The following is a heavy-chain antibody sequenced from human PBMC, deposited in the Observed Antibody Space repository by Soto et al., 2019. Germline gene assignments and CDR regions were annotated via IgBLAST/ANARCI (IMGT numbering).Heavy chain of an antibody. J-gene: IGHJ6*02. CDR2: INAGNGNT. CDR1: GYTFARYA. CDR3: ASSNIAAAPYGMDV. D-gene: IGHD6-13*01. V-gene: IGHV1-3*01. Sequence: ASVKVSCKASGYTFARYAMHWVRQAPGQRLEWMGWINAGNGNTKYSQKFQGRVTITRDTSASTAYMELSSLRSEDTAVYYCASSNIAAAPYGMDVWGHGTTVTVSS.